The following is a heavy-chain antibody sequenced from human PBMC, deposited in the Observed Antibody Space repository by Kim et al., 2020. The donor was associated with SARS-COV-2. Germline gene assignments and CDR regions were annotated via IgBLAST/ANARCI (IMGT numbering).Heavy chain of an antibody. D-gene: IGHD2-21*01. J-gene: IGHJ3*02. V-gene: IGHV4-59*01. CDR3: ARDRWDGGAFDGFDI. Sequence: NPALKSRVTITVEASKSQFSLELSSVTSADTAVYYCARDRWDGGAFDGFDIWGRGTLVTVSS.